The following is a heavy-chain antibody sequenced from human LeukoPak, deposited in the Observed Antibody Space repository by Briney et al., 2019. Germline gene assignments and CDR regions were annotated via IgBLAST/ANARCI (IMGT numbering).Heavy chain of an antibody. CDR2: ISHDGSNI. V-gene: IGHV3-30*18. Sequence: GGSLRLSCAASGFTFSNYGMHWVRQAPGKGLEWVAVISHDGSNIYYGDSVKGRFSISRDNSKNTLYLQMNSLRVEDTAVYYCAKDPYRVVVATGNYLDPWGQGTLVTVSS. CDR3: AKDPYRVVVATGNYLDP. J-gene: IGHJ5*02. CDR1: GFTFSNYG. D-gene: IGHD2-15*01.